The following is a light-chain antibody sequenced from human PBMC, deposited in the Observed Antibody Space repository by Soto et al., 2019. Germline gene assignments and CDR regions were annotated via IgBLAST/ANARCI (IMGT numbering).Light chain of an antibody. CDR2: DAS. Sequence: DIQMTKSPSTLSASVGYRFTITCRASQSISSWLAWYQHKPGRAPKVLIFDASSLESGVPSRFSGSGSATEFTLTISSLQPDDFATYYCQQYTTYWTFGQGTTGDNK. V-gene: IGKV1-5*01. CDR3: QQYTTYWT. CDR1: QSISSW. J-gene: IGKJ1*01.